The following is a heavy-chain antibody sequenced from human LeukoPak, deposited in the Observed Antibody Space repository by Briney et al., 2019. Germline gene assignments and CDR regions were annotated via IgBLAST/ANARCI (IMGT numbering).Heavy chain of an antibody. CDR3: VIWGDYDVLTGYYVPDY. V-gene: IGHV3-23*01. D-gene: IGHD3-9*01. J-gene: IGHJ4*02. CDR2: ITGSGTNR. Sequence: GGSLRLSCVASGFTFSNYAMSWVRQAPGKGLEWVSAITGSGTNRYYAASLKGRFTTSRDNSKNTVFLQMNSLRHEDTAIYYCVIWGDYDVLTGYYVPDYCGQGTLVTVAS. CDR1: GFTFSNYA.